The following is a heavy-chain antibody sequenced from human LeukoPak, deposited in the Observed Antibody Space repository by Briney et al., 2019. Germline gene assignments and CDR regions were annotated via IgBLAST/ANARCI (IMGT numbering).Heavy chain of an antibody. Sequence: SETLSLTCTVSGGSISSGGYYWSWIRQHPGKGLEWIGYIYYSGSTYYNPSLKSRVTISVDTSKNQFSLKLSSVTAADTAVYYCARTLLENYGDYVIWFDPWGQGTLVTVSS. D-gene: IGHD4-17*01. CDR3: ARTLLENYGDYVIWFDP. J-gene: IGHJ5*02. V-gene: IGHV4-31*03. CDR2: IYYSGST. CDR1: GGSISSGGYY.